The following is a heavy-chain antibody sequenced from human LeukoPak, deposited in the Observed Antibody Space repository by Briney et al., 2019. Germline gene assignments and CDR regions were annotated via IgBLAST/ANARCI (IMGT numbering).Heavy chain of an antibody. J-gene: IGHJ5*02. D-gene: IGHD6-19*01. CDR2: INPNSGGT. Sequence: ASVKVSCKASGYTFTVYYMHWVRQAPGQGLEWMGWINPNSGGTNYAQKFQGRVTMTRDTSISTAYMELSRLRSNDPAVYYCARDFAGSGWPRWFDPWGQGTLVTVSS. V-gene: IGHV1-2*02. CDR1: GYTFTVYY. CDR3: ARDFAGSGWPRWFDP.